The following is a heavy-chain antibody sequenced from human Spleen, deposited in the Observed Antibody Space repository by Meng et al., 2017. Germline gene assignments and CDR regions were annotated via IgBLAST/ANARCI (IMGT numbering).Heavy chain of an antibody. CDR2: IKEDGTER. V-gene: IGHV3-7*01. CDR3: ATHNDYCSEY. J-gene: IGHJ4*02. Sequence: GESLKISCEASGFTFSNYWMSWVRQAPGKGLEWVANIKEDGTERYYVDSVKGRFTISRDNAKNSLYLQMSSLRAEDTAVYYCATHNDYCSEYWGQGTLVTVSS. D-gene: IGHD4-11*01. CDR1: GFTFSNYW.